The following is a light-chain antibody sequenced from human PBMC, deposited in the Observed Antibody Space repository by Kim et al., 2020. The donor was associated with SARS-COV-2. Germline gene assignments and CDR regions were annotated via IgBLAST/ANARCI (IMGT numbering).Light chain of an antibody. V-gene: IGKV3-20*01. Sequence: TLSLAPGDRATPSCRASQSVSSSYLAWYQQKPGQAPRLLIFGASSRATGIPDRFSGSGSGTDFTLTISRLEPEDFAVYYCQQYGSSFGQGTKLEI. CDR1: QSVSSSY. J-gene: IGKJ2*01. CDR3: QQYGSS. CDR2: GAS.